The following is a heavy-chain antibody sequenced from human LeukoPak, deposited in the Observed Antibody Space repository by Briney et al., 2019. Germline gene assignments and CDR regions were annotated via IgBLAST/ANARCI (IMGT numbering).Heavy chain of an antibody. D-gene: IGHD6-19*01. CDR1: GFTFSSYG. Sequence: PGGSLRLSCAASGFTFSSYGMHWVRQAPGKGLEWIGSIYYSGSTYYNPSLKSRVTISVDTSKNQFSLKLSSVTAADTAVYYCARDHQWLGFDYWGQGTLVTVSS. J-gene: IGHJ4*02. V-gene: IGHV4-39*07. CDR2: IYYSGST. CDR3: ARDHQWLGFDY.